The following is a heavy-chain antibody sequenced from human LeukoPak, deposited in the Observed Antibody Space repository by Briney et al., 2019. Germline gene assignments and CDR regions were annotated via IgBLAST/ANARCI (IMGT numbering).Heavy chain of an antibody. CDR1: GFIFSSYE. V-gene: IGHV3-48*03. Sequence: GGSLRLSCAASGFIFSSYEMNWVRQAPGKGLEWVSYISSSGSSIYYADSVKGRFTISRDNSKNTLYLQMNSLRAEDTAVYYCARDTSSPTWGQGAMVTVSS. J-gene: IGHJ3*01. CDR2: ISSSGSSI. D-gene: IGHD6-13*01. CDR3: ARDTSSPT.